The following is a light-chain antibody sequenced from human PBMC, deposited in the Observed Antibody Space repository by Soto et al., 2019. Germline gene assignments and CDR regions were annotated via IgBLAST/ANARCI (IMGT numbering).Light chain of an antibody. CDR2: DVT. V-gene: IGLV2-11*02. Sequence: QSALTQPRSVSGSPGQSVTISCTGTSSDVGAYNYVSWHQQHAGKAPKLVIYDVTQRPSGVPDRFSASKSGITASLTISGLQAEDEADYYCCSYAAGDSFKFGGGTKLTVL. J-gene: IGLJ2*01. CDR3: CSYAAGDSFK. CDR1: SSDVGAYNY.